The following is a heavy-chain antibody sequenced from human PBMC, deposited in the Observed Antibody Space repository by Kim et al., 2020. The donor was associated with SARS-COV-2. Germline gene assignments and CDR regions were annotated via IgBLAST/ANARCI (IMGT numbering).Heavy chain of an antibody. V-gene: IGHV4-34*01. CDR3: ARGLRYFDWFGGVDY. Sequence: PTRKSRVTISVDTSKNQFSLKLSSVTAADTAVYYCARGLRYFDWFGGVDYWGQGTLVTVSS. J-gene: IGHJ4*02. D-gene: IGHD3-9*01.